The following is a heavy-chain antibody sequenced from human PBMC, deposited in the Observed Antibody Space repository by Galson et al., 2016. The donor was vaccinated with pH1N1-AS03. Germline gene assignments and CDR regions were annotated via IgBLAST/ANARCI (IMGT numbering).Heavy chain of an antibody. Sequence: QSGAEVKKPGESLKISCKTSGYIFTSYWVAWVRHMPGKGLEWMGIIYPGDSDTRYSPSFQGQVTISADRSINTAYLQWGSLMASETAIYYCARQVRDGYNDYFDYWGQGILVTVSS. V-gene: IGHV5-51*01. CDR3: ARQVRDGYNDYFDY. CDR2: IYPGDSDT. D-gene: IGHD5-24*01. J-gene: IGHJ4*02. CDR1: GYIFTSYW.